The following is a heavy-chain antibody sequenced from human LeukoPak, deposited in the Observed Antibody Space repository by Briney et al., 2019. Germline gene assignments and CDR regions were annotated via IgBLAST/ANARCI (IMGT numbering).Heavy chain of an antibody. D-gene: IGHD2-2*01. Sequence: ASVKVSCKASGYTFTSYGISWVRQAPGQVLEWMGWISAYNGNTNYAQKLQGRVTMTTDTSTSTAYMELRSLRSDDTAVYYCARDSVVVRAANPFDYWGQGTLVTVSS. V-gene: IGHV1-18*01. CDR1: GYTFTSYG. J-gene: IGHJ4*02. CDR2: ISAYNGNT. CDR3: ARDSVVVRAANPFDY.